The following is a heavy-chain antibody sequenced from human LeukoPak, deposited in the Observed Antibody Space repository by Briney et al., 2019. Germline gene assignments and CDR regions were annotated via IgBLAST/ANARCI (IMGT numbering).Heavy chain of an antibody. V-gene: IGHV1-24*01. CDR1: GYTLTDFS. D-gene: IGHD3-22*01. CDR2: FNREDDEA. J-gene: IGHJ4*02. Sequence: ASVKVSCKVSGYTLTDFSMHWVQQAPGKGLEWMGGFNREDDEAIYAPHFQGRVTVTEDTSTDTAYMELSSLRSEDTAVYYCATLDSYYDNSGRPLVPDWGQGTLVTVSS. CDR3: ATLDSYYDNSGRPLVPD.